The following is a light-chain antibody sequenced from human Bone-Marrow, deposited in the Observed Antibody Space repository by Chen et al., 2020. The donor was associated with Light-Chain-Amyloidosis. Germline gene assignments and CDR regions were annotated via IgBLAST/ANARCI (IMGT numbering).Light chain of an antibody. J-gene: IGLJ1*01. CDR3: TSYTSSRTRV. V-gene: IGLV2-14*01. Sequence: QSALTQPASVSGSPGQSITISCTGSSSDVGGYDHGSWYQPHPGKAPQLIIYDVSNRPSVVSDRFSGSKSGYTASLTISGLQADDEADYYCTSYTSSRTRVFGTGTKVTVL. CDR1: SSDVGGYDH. CDR2: DVS.